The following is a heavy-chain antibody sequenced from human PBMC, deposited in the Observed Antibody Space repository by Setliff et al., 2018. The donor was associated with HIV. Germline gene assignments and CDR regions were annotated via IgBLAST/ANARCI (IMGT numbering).Heavy chain of an antibody. J-gene: IGHJ3*02. V-gene: IGHV1-24*01. Sequence: ASVKVSCKVSGYTPTKFSMHWVRQAPGLGLEWMGSFDPEEGITIYAQKFQGRVTMTEDTSADTAYMELSSLRSEDTAVYYCATDSRHDYSDNSPISTFGFDIWGQGTMVTVS. CDR2: FDPEEGIT. CDR3: ATDSRHDYSDNSPISTFGFDI. CDR1: GYTPTKFS. D-gene: IGHD4-4*01.